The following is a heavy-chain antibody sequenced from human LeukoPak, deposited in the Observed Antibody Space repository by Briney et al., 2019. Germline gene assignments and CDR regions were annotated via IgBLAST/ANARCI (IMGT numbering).Heavy chain of an antibody. CDR2: INAGNGNT. CDR1: GYTFTSYA. CDR3: ARDMVLRYFDWLSHDAFDI. D-gene: IGHD3-9*01. J-gene: IGHJ3*02. V-gene: IGHV1-3*01. Sequence: GASVKVSCKASGYTFTSYAMHWVRQAPGQRLGWMGWINAGNGNTKYSQKFQGRVTITRDTSASTAYMELSSLRSEDTAVYYCARDMVLRYFDWLSHDAFDIWGQGTMVTVSS.